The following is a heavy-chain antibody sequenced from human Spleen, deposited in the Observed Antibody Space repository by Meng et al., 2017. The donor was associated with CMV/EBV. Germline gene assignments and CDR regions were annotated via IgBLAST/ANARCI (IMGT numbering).Heavy chain of an antibody. CDR1: GFPFSIYP. J-gene: IGHJ4*02. V-gene: IGHV3-74*01. Sequence: AYGFPFSIYPMNWVRRAPGKGLVWVSRIKSDGSSTSYADSVKGRFTISRDNAKNSLYLQMNSLRVEDTAVYYCGRESDSGWRGVDSWGQGTLVTVSS. CDR2: IKSDGSST. CDR3: GRESDSGWRGVDS. D-gene: IGHD6-19*01.